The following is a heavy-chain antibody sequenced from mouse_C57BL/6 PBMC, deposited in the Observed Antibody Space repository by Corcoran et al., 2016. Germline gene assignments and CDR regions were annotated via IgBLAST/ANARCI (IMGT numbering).Heavy chain of an antibody. V-gene: IGHV1-76*01. D-gene: IGHD1-1*01. J-gene: IGHJ2*01. Sequence: QVQLKQSRADLVRPGPSVKLSCKSSGYTFTDHYINWVKQRPGQGLEWIARIYPGSGNTYYNEKFKGKATLTAEKSSSTAYMQLSSLTSEDSAVYFCSRSGVLLRSRFDYWGQGTTLTVSS. CDR3: SRSGVLLRSRFDY. CDR2: IYPGSGNT. CDR1: GYTFTDHY.